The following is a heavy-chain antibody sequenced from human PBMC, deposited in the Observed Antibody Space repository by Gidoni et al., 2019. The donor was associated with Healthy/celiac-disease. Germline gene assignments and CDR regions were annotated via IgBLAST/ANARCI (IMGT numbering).Heavy chain of an antibody. J-gene: IGHJ4*02. D-gene: IGHD1-26*01. CDR2: LYPGESDT. V-gene: IGHV5-51*01. Sequence: EVQLVQPGAAVTQPGESLKIPCTGSASSFTSHWIGWTRQMPGQGLEWMGILYPGESDTSYSPSFQGQVTISADKSISTAYLQWSSLKASDTAMYYCARHVGCGIAGPPLNFDYWGQGTLVTVSS. CDR3: ARHVGCGIAGPPLNFDY. CDR1: ASSFTSHW.